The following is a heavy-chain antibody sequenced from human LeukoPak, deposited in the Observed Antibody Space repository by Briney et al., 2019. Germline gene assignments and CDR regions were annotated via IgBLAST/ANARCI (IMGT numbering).Heavy chain of an antibody. Sequence: GGSLRLSCAAPGFTFSSYAMTWVRQAPGKGLVWVSAISGSGGTTYYADSVKGRFTISRDNSKTTVFLQMNSLRAEDTAVYYCAVSVRFERVWHYFNNWGQGTQVTVSS. CDR1: GFTFSSYA. V-gene: IGHV3-23*01. J-gene: IGHJ4*02. CDR3: AVSVRFERVWHYFNN. CDR2: ISGSGGTT. D-gene: IGHD3-9*01.